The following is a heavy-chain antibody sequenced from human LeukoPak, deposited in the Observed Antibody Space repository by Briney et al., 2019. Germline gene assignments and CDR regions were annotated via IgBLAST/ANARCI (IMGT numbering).Heavy chain of an antibody. V-gene: IGHV3-13*04. Sequence: GGSLRLSCAASGFTSSSYDMHWVRQITGGGLEWVSTSGTVGDTFYSDSVKGRFTISRENAKNSVHLQMNSLRVEDSAIYFCVRAAMPYIINGRRFDYWGQGTLVTVSS. CDR2: SGTVGDT. J-gene: IGHJ4*02. CDR1: GFTSSSYD. CDR3: VRAAMPYIINGRRFDY. D-gene: IGHD2-2*01.